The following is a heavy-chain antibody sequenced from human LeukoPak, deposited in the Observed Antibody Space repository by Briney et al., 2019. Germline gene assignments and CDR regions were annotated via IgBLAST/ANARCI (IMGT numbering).Heavy chain of an antibody. V-gene: IGHV4-34*01. CDR2: INHRGST. CDR3: ARHGEEVIDYYDSRGYSAGYFDT. CDR1: GGSFSGYY. J-gene: IGHJ4*02. D-gene: IGHD3-22*01. Sequence: SETLSLTCAVYGGSFSGYYWSWIRQPPGKGLEWIGEINHRGSTSYNPSLKSRVTISVDTSKNQFSLKLSSVTAADTAVYYCARHGEEVIDYYDSRGYSAGYFDTWGQGTLVTVSS.